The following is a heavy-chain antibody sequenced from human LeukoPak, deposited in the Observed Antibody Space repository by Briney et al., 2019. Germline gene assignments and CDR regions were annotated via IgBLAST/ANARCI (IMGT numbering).Heavy chain of an antibody. CDR1: GGSISSGSYY. CDR3: ARDPDGYKFFDY. V-gene: IGHV4-61*02. CDR2: IYTSGST. J-gene: IGHJ4*02. D-gene: IGHD5-24*01. Sequence: SETLSLTCTVSGGSISSGSYYWSWIRQPAGKGLEWIGRIYTSGSTNYNPSLKSRVTISVDTSKNQFSLNLTSVTAADTAVYFCARDPDGYKFFDYWGRGRPVTVSS.